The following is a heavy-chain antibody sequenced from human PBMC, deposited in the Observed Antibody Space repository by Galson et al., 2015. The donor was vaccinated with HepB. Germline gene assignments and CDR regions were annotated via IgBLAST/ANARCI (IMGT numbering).Heavy chain of an antibody. V-gene: IGHV3-21*04. CDR1: GFTFSCYG. J-gene: IGHJ5*02. CDR3: ARRDILTGYYTPYDWFDP. CDR2: ISSSSNYI. Sequence: SLRLSCAASGFTFSCYGMNWVRQAPGKGLEWVSYISSSSNYIYYADSVKGRFTISRDNAKNSLYLQMNSLRAEDTAMYYCARRDILTGYYTPYDWFDPWGQGILVTVSS. D-gene: IGHD3-9*01.